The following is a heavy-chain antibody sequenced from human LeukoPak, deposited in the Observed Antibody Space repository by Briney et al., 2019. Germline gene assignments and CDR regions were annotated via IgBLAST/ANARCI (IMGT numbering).Heavy chain of an antibody. D-gene: IGHD4-11*01. Sequence: GGSLRLSCAASGFTFSGYWMHWVRQAPGKGLVWVSRINRGGSSTNYADSVKGRFTISRDNAKNTLYLQMKSLRAEDTAVYYCVSRDYPADYWGQGTLVTVSS. CDR1: GFTFSGYW. CDR2: INRGGSST. V-gene: IGHV3-74*01. J-gene: IGHJ4*02. CDR3: VSRDYPADY.